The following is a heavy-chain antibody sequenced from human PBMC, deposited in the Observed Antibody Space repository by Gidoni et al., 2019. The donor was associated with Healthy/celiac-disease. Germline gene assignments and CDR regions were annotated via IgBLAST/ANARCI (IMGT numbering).Heavy chain of an antibody. D-gene: IGHD6-19*01. CDR1: GFPFSSYA. J-gene: IGHJ5*02. Sequence: EVQLLESGGGLVQPGGSLRLSCAASGFPFSSYAMSWVSQAPGKGLDWVSAISGSGGSTYYADSVKGRFTISRDNSKNTLYLQMNSLRAEDTAVYYCAKVVAVAGPKDWFDPWGQGTLVTVSS. CDR3: AKVVAVAGPKDWFDP. V-gene: IGHV3-23*01. CDR2: ISGSGGST.